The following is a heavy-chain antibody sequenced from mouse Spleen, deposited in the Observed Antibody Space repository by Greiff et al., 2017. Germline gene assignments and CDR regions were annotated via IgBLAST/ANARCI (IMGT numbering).Heavy chain of an antibody. D-gene: IGHD2-2*01. CDR1: GFNIKDYY. J-gene: IGHJ3*01. CDR3: TTQGYGYDDAY. CDR2: IDPEDGDT. V-gene: IGHV14-1*01. Sequence: VQLQQSGAELVRPGASVKLSCTASGFNIKDYYMHWVKQRPEQGLEWIGRIDPEDGDTEYAPKFQGKATMTADTSSNTAYLQLSSLTSEDTAVYYCTTQGYGYDDAYWGQGTLVTVSA.